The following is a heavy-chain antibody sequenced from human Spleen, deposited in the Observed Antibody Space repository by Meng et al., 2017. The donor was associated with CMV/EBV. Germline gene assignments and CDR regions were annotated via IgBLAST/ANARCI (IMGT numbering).Heavy chain of an antibody. Sequence: ASVKVSCKASGYTFTGYYMHWVRQAPGQGLEWMGWINPNSGGTNYAQKFQARVTMTRDTSISTAYMELSRLRSDDTAVYYCARDRSPLFGVAVYYFDYWGQGTLVTVSS. D-gene: IGHD3-3*01. J-gene: IGHJ4*02. CDR2: INPNSGGT. CDR3: ARDRSPLFGVAVYYFDY. CDR1: GYTFTGYY. V-gene: IGHV1-2*02.